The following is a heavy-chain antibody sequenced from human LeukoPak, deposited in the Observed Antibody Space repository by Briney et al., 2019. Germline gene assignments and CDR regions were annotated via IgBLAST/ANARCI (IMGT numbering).Heavy chain of an antibody. J-gene: IGHJ5*01. CDR2: IRSDGSNR. CDR3: AKDSTGHWFES. CDR1: GFTFSGYG. D-gene: IGHD1-14*01. Sequence: GGSLRLSCAASGFTFSGYGMYWVRQAPGKGLEWVGFIRSDGSNRHYVDSVKGRFTISRDNYKNTLYLQMNSLRVEDTAVYYCAKDSTGHWFESWGHGTLVTVSA. V-gene: IGHV3-30*02.